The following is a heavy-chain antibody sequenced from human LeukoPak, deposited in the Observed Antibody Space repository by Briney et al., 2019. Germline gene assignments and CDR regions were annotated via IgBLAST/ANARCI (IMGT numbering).Heavy chain of an antibody. D-gene: IGHD6-19*01. V-gene: IGHV4-61*02. Sequence: SQTLSLTCPVSGGSISSGSYYWSWIRQPAGKGLEWIGRIYTSGSTNYNPSLKSRVTISVDTSKNQFSLKLSSVTAADTAVYYCASTPGGYSSGWFWFDPWGQGTLVTVSS. J-gene: IGHJ5*02. CDR3: ASTPGGYSSGWFWFDP. CDR2: IYTSGST. CDR1: GGSISSGSYY.